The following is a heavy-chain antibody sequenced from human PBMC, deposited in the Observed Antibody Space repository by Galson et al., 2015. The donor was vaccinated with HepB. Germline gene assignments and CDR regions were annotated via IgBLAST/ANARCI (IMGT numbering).Heavy chain of an antibody. J-gene: IGHJ4*02. V-gene: IGHV6-1*01. Sequence: CAISGDSVSSYNAAWNWIRQSPSRGLEWLGRTYYRSKWYNDYAVSVKSRITINPDTSKNQFPLQLNSVTPEDTAVYYCARSVSGTQLFDYWGQGTLVTVSS. CDR1: GDSVSSYNAA. CDR3: ARSVSGTQLFDY. CDR2: TYYRSKWYN. D-gene: IGHD1-20*01.